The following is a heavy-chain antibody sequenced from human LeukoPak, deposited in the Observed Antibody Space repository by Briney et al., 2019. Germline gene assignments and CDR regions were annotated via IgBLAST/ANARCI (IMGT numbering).Heavy chain of an antibody. J-gene: IGHJ4*02. CDR3: AKRSAESSGYFDY. D-gene: IGHD6-19*01. CDR1: GFTFSSYA. V-gene: IGHV3-23*01. CDR2: ISGSGGST. Sequence: GGSLRLSCAASGFTFSSYAMIWVRQAPGKGLEWVSAISGSGGSTYYADSVKGRFTISRDNSKNTLYLQMNSLRAEDTAVYYCAKRSAESSGYFDYWGQGTLVTVSS.